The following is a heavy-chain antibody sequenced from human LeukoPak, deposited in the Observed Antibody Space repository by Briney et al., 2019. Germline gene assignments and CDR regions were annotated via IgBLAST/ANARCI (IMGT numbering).Heavy chain of an antibody. CDR2: INHSGST. Sequence: PSETLSLTCAVYGGSFSGYYWSWIRQPPGKGLEWIGEINHSGSTNYNPSLKSRVTISVDTSKNQFSLKLSSVTAADTAVYYCASSSSSWYGYYYYMDVWGKGTTVTVSS. V-gene: IGHV4-34*01. J-gene: IGHJ6*03. CDR3: ASSSSSWYGYYYYMDV. D-gene: IGHD6-13*01. CDR1: GGSFSGYY.